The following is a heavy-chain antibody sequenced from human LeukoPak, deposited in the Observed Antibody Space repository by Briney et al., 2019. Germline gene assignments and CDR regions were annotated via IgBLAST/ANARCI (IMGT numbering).Heavy chain of an antibody. CDR3: ARVKTAAADLDY. V-gene: IGHV3-53*04. Sequence: GRSLRLSCAASGFTVGSNYMSWVRQAPGKGLEWVSVIYSGGSTYYADSVKGRFTISRHNSKNTLYLQMNSLRAEDTAVYYCARVKTAAADLDYWGQGTLVTVSS. D-gene: IGHD6-13*01. CDR1: GFTVGSNY. CDR2: IYSGGST. J-gene: IGHJ4*02.